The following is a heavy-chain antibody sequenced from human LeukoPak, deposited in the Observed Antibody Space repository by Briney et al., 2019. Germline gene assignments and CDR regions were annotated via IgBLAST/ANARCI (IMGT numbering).Heavy chain of an antibody. CDR1: GGTFSSYA. J-gene: IGHJ4*02. D-gene: IGHD3-3*01. Sequence: SVKVSCKASGGTFSSYAISWVRQAPGQGLEWMGGIIPIFGTANYAQKFQGRVVITTDESTSTAYMELSSLRSEDTAVYYCADYDFWSGYYLNWGQGALVTVSS. CDR2: IIPIFGTA. CDR3: ADYDFWSGYYLN. V-gene: IGHV1-69*05.